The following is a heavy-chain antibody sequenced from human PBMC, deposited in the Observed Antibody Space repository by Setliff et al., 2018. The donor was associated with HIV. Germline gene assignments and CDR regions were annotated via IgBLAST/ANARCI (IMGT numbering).Heavy chain of an antibody. CDR3: ARDRSNYGSGSSAYNWFDP. J-gene: IGHJ5*02. Sequence: PSETLSLTCTVSGGSISTYYWSWIRQPPGKGLEWIGSIYFTGGSDNNPSLKSRVTMSIDTSKDQFSLNLKSVTAADTAAYFCARDRSNYGSGSSAYNWFDPWGQGNQVTV. CDR1: GGSISTYY. CDR2: IYFTGGS. V-gene: IGHV4-59*12. D-gene: IGHD3-10*01.